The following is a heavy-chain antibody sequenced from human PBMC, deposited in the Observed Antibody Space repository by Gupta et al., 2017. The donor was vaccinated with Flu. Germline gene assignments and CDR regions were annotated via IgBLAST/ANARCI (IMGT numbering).Heavy chain of an antibody. CDR2: LFHTGTT. V-gene: IGHV4-4*02. Sequence: GTWVRQPTGKGLEWIGELFHTGTTNYNPSLKSRVIISVDKSKNQFSLKLNSVTAADTAVYYCAGNWFDPWGQGTLFTVSS. CDR3: AGNWFDP. J-gene: IGHJ5*02.